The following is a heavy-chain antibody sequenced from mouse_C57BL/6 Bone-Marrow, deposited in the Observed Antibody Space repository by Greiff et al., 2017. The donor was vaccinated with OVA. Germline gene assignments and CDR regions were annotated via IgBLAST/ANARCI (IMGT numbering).Heavy chain of an antibody. CDR3: ARGGAYYTYFDY. V-gene: IGHV1-61*01. Sequence: VQLQQPGAELVRPGSSVKLSCKASGYTFTSYWMDWVKQRPGQGLEWIGNIYPSDSETHYNQKFKDKATFTVDKSSSTAYMQLSSLTSEDSAVYYCARGGAYYTYFDYWGQGTTLTVSS. J-gene: IGHJ2*01. CDR2: IYPSDSET. D-gene: IGHD2-12*01. CDR1: GYTFTSYW.